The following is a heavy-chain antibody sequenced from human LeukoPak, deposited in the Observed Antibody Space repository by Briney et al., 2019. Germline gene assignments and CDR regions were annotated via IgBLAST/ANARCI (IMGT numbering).Heavy chain of an antibody. D-gene: IGHD2-21*01. Sequence: SVKVSCKASGGTFSSYAISWVRQAPGQGLEWMGRIIPILGIANYAQKLQGRVTITADKSTSTAYMELSSLRSEDTAVYYCARNPAYCGGDCYSGVGDYWGQGTLVTVSS. CDR2: IIPILGIA. J-gene: IGHJ4*02. CDR1: GGTFSSYA. V-gene: IGHV1-69*04. CDR3: ARNPAYCGGDCYSGVGDY.